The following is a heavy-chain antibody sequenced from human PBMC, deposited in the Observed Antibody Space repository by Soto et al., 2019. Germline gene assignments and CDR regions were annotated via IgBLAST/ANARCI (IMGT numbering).Heavy chain of an antibody. CDR1: GFTFSSYG. Sequence: QVQLVESGGGVVQPGRSLRLSCAASGFTFSSYGMHWVRQAPGKGLEWVAVISYDGSNKYYADSVKGRFTISRDNYRNSVYLQMNSLSAEDTAVYYCAKAAGQLGYYYYGMDVWGQGTTVTVSS. V-gene: IGHV3-30*18. CDR2: ISYDGSNK. J-gene: IGHJ6*02. D-gene: IGHD6-6*01. CDR3: AKAAGQLGYYYYGMDV.